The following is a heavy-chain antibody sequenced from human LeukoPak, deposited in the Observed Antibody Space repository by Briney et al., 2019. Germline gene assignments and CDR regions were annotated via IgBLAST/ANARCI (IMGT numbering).Heavy chain of an antibody. CDR1: GFTFSSYA. J-gene: IGHJ4*02. CDR2: ISSSSSTI. CDR3: ARDQGGLYDFWSGYEDNYFDY. Sequence: GGSLRLSCAASGFTFSSYAMSWVRQAPGKGLEWVSYISSSSSTIYYADSVKGRFTISRDNAKNSLYLQMNSLRDEDTAVYYCARDQGGLYDFWSGYEDNYFDYWGQGTLVTVSS. V-gene: IGHV3-48*02. D-gene: IGHD3-3*01.